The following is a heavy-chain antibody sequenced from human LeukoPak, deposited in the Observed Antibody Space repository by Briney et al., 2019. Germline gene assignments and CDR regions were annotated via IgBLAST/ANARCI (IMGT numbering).Heavy chain of an antibody. CDR1: SASISSYY. CDR2: IYTSGST. D-gene: IGHD6-6*01. CDR3: AREEVAGRHIVY. Sequence: PSETPSLTCTVSSASISSYYCTWIRQPAGKGLEWIGRIYTSGSTNYNPSLKSRVTMSVDTSKKQFSLKLNSVTAADTAVYYCAREEVAGRHIVYWGQGTLVTVSS. V-gene: IGHV4-4*07. J-gene: IGHJ4*02.